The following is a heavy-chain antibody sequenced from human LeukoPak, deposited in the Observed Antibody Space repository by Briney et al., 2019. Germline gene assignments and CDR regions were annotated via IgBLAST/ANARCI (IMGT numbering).Heavy chain of an antibody. J-gene: IGHJ3*02. Sequence: SETLSLTCAVSGDSISSSNWWSWVRQPPGEGLEWIGEIYHSGSTNYNPSLKSRVTISVDKSKNQFSLKLSSVTAADTAVYYCARKYSSSWYDAFDIWGQGTMVTVSS. CDR1: GDSISSSNW. CDR2: IYHSGST. CDR3: ARKYSSSWYDAFDI. D-gene: IGHD6-13*01. V-gene: IGHV4-4*02.